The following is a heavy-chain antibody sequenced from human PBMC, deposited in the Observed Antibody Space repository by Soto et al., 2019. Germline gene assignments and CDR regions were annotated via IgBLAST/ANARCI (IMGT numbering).Heavy chain of an antibody. Sequence: PGGSLRLSCAASGFTVSRNYMSWVRQAPGKGLEWVSVTYSGGSTYYADSVKGRFTISRDNSKNTLYLQMNSLRAEDTAVYYCAKEDVGGYYYSGLWGQGTLVTVSS. CDR1: GFTVSRNY. CDR2: TYSGGST. V-gene: IGHV3-53*01. J-gene: IGHJ4*02. D-gene: IGHD1-26*01. CDR3: AKEDVGGYYYSGL.